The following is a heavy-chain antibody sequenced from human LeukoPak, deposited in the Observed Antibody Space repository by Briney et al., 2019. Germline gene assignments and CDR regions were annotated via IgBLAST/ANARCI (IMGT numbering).Heavy chain of an antibody. V-gene: IGHV1-18*04. CDR3: ARDGWYKSYYYYGMDV. D-gene: IGHD6-19*01. CDR2: ISAYNGNT. J-gene: IGHJ6*04. CDR1: GYTFTSYG. Sequence: ASVKVSCKASGYTFTSYGISWVRQAPGQGLEWMGWISAYNGNTNYAQKLQGRVTMTTDTSTSTAYMEPRSLRSDDTAVYYCARDGWYKSYYYYGMDVWGKGTTVTVSS.